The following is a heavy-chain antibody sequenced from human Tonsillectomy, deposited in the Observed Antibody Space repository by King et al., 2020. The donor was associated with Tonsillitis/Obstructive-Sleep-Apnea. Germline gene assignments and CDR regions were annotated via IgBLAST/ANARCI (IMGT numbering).Heavy chain of an antibody. Sequence: VQLVQSGGGVVQPGRSLRLFCAASGFTFSSYGMHWVRQAPGKGLEWVAVIWYDGSNKYYADSVKGRFTISRDNSKNTLYLQMNSLRAEDTAVYYCARDWVGYCSGGSCYSDAFDIWGQGTMVPSLQ. CDR3: ARDWVGYCSGGSCYSDAFDI. V-gene: IGHV3-33*01. CDR2: IWYDGSNK. CDR1: GFTFSSYG. D-gene: IGHD2-15*01. J-gene: IGHJ3*02.